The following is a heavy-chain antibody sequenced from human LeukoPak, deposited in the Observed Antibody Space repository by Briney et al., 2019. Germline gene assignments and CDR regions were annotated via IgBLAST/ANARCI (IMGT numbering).Heavy chain of an antibody. CDR1: GYSASSGYY. CDR2: IFYSESA. V-gene: IGHV4-38-2*01. D-gene: IGHD6-13*01. J-gene: IGHJ4*02. CDR3: ASSSWSGSYFDY. Sequence: SETLSLTCAVSGYSASSGYYWGWIRQPPGKGLEWIGSIFYSESAYHNPSLRSRVTISLDTSKNQFSLNLRSATAADTAVYYCASSSWSGSYFDYWGQGTLVTVSS.